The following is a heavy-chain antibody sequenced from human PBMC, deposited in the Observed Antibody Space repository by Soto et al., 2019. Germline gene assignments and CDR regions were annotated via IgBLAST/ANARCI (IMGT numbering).Heavy chain of an antibody. J-gene: IGHJ4*02. V-gene: IGHV1-69*06. Sequence: GASVKISCKASVGTFSSYAISWVRHAPGQGLERIGGIIPIFGTANYAQKFQGRVTITADKSTSTAYTELSSLRSEDTAVYYCARSHYYDSRGYWYFNYWGQGTLVTVSS. D-gene: IGHD3-22*01. CDR3: ARSHYYDSRGYWYFNY. CDR2: IIPIFGTA. CDR1: VGTFSSYA.